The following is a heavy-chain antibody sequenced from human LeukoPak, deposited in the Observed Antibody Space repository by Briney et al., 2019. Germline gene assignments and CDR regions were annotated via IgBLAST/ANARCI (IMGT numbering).Heavy chain of an antibody. V-gene: IGHV3-74*01. D-gene: IGHD1-26*01. J-gene: IGHJ4*02. Sequence: GGSLSLSCAASGFTFINDWMHWVRQAPGKGLVWVSRINTDGSTTTYADSVKGRFTISRDNAKNTLYLQMNSLRVEDTAVYYCARGRGGSYHYWGQGTLATVSS. CDR1: GFTFINDW. CDR3: ARGRGGSYHY. CDR2: INTDGSTT.